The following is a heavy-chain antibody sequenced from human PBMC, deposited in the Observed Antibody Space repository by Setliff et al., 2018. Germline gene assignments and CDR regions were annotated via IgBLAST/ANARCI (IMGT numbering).Heavy chain of an antibody. J-gene: IGHJ4*02. CDR3: AREGDSGWYGGGIDN. CDR2: IRWNGGRT. Sequence: GGSLRLSCAASGFTFDDYGMSWVRQAPGKGLEWVSGIRWNGGRTGYADSVKGRFTISRDNAKNSLYLKMNSLRAEDTALYYCAREGDSGWYGGGIDNWGQGTPVTVSS. CDR1: GFTFDDYG. V-gene: IGHV3-20*04. D-gene: IGHD6-19*01.